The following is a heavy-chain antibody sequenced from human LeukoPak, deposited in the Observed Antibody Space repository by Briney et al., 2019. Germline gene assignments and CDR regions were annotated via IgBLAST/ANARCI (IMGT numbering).Heavy chain of an antibody. CDR2: INHSGST. J-gene: IGHJ3*02. D-gene: IGHD3-22*01. Sequence: SETLSLTCAVYSGSFSGYYWSWIRQPPGKGLEWIGEINHSGSTNYNPSLKSRVTISVDTSKNQLSLKLSSVTAADTAVYYCARHDSSGHYNAFDIWGQGTMVTVSS. CDR3: ARHDSSGHYNAFDI. CDR1: SGSFSGYY. V-gene: IGHV4-34*01.